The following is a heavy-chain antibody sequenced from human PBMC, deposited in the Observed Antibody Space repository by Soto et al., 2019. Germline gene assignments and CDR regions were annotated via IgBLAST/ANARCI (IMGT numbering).Heavy chain of an antibody. CDR2: TYYRSKWKT. CDR1: GDSVSSNSAA. Sequence: SQTLSLTCAISGDSVSSNSAAWNWVRQSPSRGLEWLGRTYYRSKWKTDYTVSVRGRITINPDTSKNQFSLQLNSVTPGDTAVYYCARGDVIDIWGRGTMVTVSS. CDR3: ARGDVIDI. J-gene: IGHJ3*02. V-gene: IGHV6-1*01.